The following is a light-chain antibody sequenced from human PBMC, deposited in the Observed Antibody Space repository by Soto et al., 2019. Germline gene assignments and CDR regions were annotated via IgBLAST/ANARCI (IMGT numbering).Light chain of an antibody. V-gene: IGKV3D-15*01. CDR2: GAS. CDR3: LQYYDYRT. J-gene: IGKJ1*01. Sequence: EIVMTQSPATLSLSPGERATLSCRASQSLTTDLAWYQQRPGQPPRLLIYGASSRATGIPDRFSGSGSGTDFTLTISGLEPEDFAVYYCLQYYDYRTFGQGTKVDIK. CDR1: QSLTTD.